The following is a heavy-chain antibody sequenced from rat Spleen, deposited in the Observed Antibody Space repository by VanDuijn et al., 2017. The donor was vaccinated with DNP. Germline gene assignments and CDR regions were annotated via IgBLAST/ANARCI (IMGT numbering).Heavy chain of an antibody. CDR1: GLNFSDYW. CDR3: SREGLRASDY. D-gene: IGHD4-1*01. V-gene: IGHV4-2*01. CDR2: INEDSGTI. J-gene: IGHJ2*01. Sequence: EVKLVESGGGLVQPGRSLKLSCVASGLNFSDYWMGWVRQAPGKGLEWIGEINEDSGTINYTPSLKDKFTISRDNAQNTLYLQMSKLGSEDSAIYYCSREGLRASDYWGQGVLVTVSS.